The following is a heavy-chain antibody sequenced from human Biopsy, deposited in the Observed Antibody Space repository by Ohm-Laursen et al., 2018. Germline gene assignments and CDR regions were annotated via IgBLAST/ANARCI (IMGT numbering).Heavy chain of an antibody. CDR2: IIPILGTV. V-gene: IGHV1-69*04. Sequence: SSVKVSCKASGDTFTTSAISWVRQVPGQWLDWMGRIIPILGTVDYGQNFQGRVTIRADTSTTFLELTSLRYDDTAVYYCASGDIGGIGLDVWGLGTTVTVSS. CDR3: ASGDIGGIGLDV. CDR1: GDTFTTSA. J-gene: IGHJ6*02. D-gene: IGHD3-10*01.